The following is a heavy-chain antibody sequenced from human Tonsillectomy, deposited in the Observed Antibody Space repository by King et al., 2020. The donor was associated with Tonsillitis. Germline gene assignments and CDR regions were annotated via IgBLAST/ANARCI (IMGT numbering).Heavy chain of an antibody. CDR2: INTSGNT. CDR3: ARGVGLLDY. CDR1: GGSISSGGYY. V-gene: IGHV4-61*02. J-gene: IGHJ4*02. D-gene: IGHD1-26*01. Sequence: QLQESGPGLVKPSQTLSLTCSVSGGSISSGGYYWSWIRQPAGKGLEWIGRINTSGNTNYNPSLKSRVTISVDTSKNQFSLRLTSVTAADTAVYYCARGVGLLDYWGQGTLVTGSS.